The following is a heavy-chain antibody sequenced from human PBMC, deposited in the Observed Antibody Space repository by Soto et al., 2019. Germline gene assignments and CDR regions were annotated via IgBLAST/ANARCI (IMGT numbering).Heavy chain of an antibody. CDR2: INHSGST. Sequence: SETLSLTCAVYGGSFSGYYWSWIRQPPGKGLEWIGEINHSGSTNYNPSLKSRVTISVDTSKNQFSLKLSSVAAADTAVYYCARIHDFWSGPFDYWGQGTLVTVSS. V-gene: IGHV4-34*01. CDR1: GGSFSGYY. CDR3: ARIHDFWSGPFDY. J-gene: IGHJ4*02. D-gene: IGHD3-3*01.